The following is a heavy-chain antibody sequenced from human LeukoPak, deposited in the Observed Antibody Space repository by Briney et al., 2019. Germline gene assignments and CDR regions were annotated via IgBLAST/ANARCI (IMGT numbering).Heavy chain of an antibody. CDR3: ARGDDRFVFDH. J-gene: IGHJ4*02. CDR2: IYYSGST. Sequence: SETLSLTCTVSGGSISSYYWSWIRQPPGKGLEWIGYIYYSGSTNYHPSLKSRVTISVDTSKNQLSLKLSSVTAADPAVYSCARGDDRFVFDHWGQGTLVTVSS. D-gene: IGHD1-1*01. CDR1: GGSISSYY. V-gene: IGHV4-59*01.